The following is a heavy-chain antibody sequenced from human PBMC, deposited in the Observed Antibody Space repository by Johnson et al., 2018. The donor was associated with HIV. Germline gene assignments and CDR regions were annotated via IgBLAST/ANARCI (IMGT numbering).Heavy chain of an antibody. V-gene: IGHV3-66*01. CDR2: LYSGGDI. CDR3: ARGGGAYCGGDCLRTFDI. D-gene: IGHD2-21*02. Sequence: VHLVESGGGLVKPGGSLRLSCAASGLTISDNYMSWVRQAPGKGLEWVAVLYSGGDIYYADSVKGRFIIPRDNSKSTLYLQLNSLRAEDTGIYYCARGGGAYCGGDCLRTFDIWGQGTMVTVSP. CDR1: GLTISDNY. J-gene: IGHJ3*02.